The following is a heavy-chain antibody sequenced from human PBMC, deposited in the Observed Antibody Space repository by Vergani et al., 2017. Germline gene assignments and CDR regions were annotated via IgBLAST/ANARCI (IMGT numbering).Heavy chain of an antibody. CDR1: GFTFSNSA. CDR2: ISGPGLST. V-gene: IGHV3-23*01. D-gene: IGHD2-15*01. Sequence: EVHLLESGGGLVQSGGSLRLSCAASGFTFSNSAVSWVRQAPGRGLAWVSSISGPGLSTYYADSVKGRFSISRDNSKNTLYLQKKSLRPEDTAVYYCAKEGGGYCSGGTCYPEYWGQGTLVIVSS. CDR3: AKEGGGYCSGGTCYPEY. J-gene: IGHJ4*02.